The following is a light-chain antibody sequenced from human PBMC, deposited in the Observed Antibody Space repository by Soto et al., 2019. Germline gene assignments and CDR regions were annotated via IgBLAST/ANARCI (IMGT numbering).Light chain of an antibody. CDR1: QNINNY. J-gene: IGKJ5*01. CDR2: DAS. Sequence: DIQMTQSPSSLSASVGDRVTITCQASQNINNYLNWYQQKPGRAPKLLIYDASNLEAGVPSRFRGSGSGTDFTFTISRLQPEDIALYYCQQRNSWPPITFGQGTRLEIK. V-gene: IGKV1-33*01. CDR3: QQRNSWPPIT.